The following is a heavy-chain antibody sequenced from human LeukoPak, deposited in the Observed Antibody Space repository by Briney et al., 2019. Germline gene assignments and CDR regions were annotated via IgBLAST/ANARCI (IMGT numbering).Heavy chain of an antibody. D-gene: IGHD1-7*01. Sequence: ASVKVSCKASGYTFTSYDINWVRQATGQGLEWMGWMNPNSGNTGYAQKFQGRVTMTRNTSISTAYMELSSLRSEDTAVYYCARDGTGTDYYYYGMDVWGQGTTVTVSS. J-gene: IGHJ6*02. CDR1: GYTFTSYD. V-gene: IGHV1-8*01. CDR3: ARDGTGTDYYYYGMDV. CDR2: MNPNSGNT.